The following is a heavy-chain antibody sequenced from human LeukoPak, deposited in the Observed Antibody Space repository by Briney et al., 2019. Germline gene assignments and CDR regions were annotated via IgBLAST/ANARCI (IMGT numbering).Heavy chain of an antibody. V-gene: IGHV4-30-2*03. Sequence: PSQTLSLTCTVSGGSISSGGYYWSWIRQHPGKGLEWFGSIYYSGSTYYHPSLKSRVTISVDTSKNQFSLKLSSVTAADTGVYYCARLGGYDHWFDPWGQGTLVTVSS. D-gene: IGHD5-12*01. CDR3: ARLGGYDHWFDP. CDR1: GGSISSGGYY. J-gene: IGHJ5*02. CDR2: IYYSGST.